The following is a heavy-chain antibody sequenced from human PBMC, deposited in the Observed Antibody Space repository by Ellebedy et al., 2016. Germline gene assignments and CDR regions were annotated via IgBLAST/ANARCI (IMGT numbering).Heavy chain of an antibody. V-gene: IGHV3-7*01. CDR1: GFTFSPFW. Sequence: GGSLRLSXAASGFTFSPFWMHWVRQAPGKGLEWVADIKQDGSEKYYVDSVKGRFTISRDNAKNSLNLQMNSLRVDDTAVYYCARGASSAYQDWGQGTLVIVSS. J-gene: IGHJ4*02. CDR3: ARGASSAYQD. CDR2: IKQDGSEK.